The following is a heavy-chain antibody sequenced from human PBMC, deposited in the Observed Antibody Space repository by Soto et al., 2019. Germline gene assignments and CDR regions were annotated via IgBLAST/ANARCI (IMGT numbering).Heavy chain of an antibody. CDR3: ATASGTMAPFDH. D-gene: IGHD6-13*01. CDR2: IITLLNIV. J-gene: IGHJ4*02. CDR1: GGVFSSYT. Sequence: QVQVVQSGAELKKPGSSVNVSCKASGGVFSSYTINWVRQAPGQGLEWMGRIITLLNIVDYAPKFQGRVTITADTSTSTAYMEVSSLRSEDTATIYCATASGTMAPFDHWGQGSLVTVSS. V-gene: IGHV1-69*02.